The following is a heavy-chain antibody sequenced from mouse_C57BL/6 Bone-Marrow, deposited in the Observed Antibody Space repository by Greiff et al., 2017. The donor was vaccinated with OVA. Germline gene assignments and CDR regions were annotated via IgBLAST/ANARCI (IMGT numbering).Heavy chain of an antibody. J-gene: IGHJ3*01. CDR3: ARGWLRRRAWFAY. Sequence: QVQLQQSGAELMKPGASVKLSCKATGYTFTGYWIEWVKQRPGHGLEWIGEILPGSGSTNYNEKFKGKATFTADTSSNTAYVQLSSLTTEDSAIYYCARGWLRRRAWFAYWGQGTLVTVSA. D-gene: IGHD2-2*01. CDR1: GYTFTGYW. V-gene: IGHV1-9*01. CDR2: ILPGSGST.